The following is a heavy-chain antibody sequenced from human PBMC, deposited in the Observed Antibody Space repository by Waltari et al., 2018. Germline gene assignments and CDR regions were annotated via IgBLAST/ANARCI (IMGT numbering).Heavy chain of an antibody. CDR2: IYHSGRT. CDR3: ARQDSSSVTLFDY. J-gene: IGHJ4*02. D-gene: IGHD6-6*01. V-gene: IGHV4-38-2*01. CDR1: GYSISSGYY. Sequence: QVQLQESGPGLVKHSETLSLTCAVSGYSISSGYYWGWITQPPGKGLEWIGSIYHSGRTYSNPSLKSRVTISVDTSKTQFSLTLSSVTAADTAVYYCARQDSSSVTLFDYWGQGTLVTVSS.